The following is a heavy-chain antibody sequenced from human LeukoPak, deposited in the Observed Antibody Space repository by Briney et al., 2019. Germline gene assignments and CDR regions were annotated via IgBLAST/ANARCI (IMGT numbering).Heavy chain of an antibody. Sequence: GSLRLSCAVSGFTLSNAWMSWVRQAPGKGLEWVGRIKRKTDGGTTDYAAPVKGRCTISRDDSKNTLYLQMNSLKTEDTAVYYCATEGIVGATIRGVDYWGQGTLVTVSS. CDR2: IKRKTDGGTT. CDR1: GFTLSNAW. D-gene: IGHD1-26*01. V-gene: IGHV3-15*01. CDR3: ATEGIVGATIRGVDY. J-gene: IGHJ4*02.